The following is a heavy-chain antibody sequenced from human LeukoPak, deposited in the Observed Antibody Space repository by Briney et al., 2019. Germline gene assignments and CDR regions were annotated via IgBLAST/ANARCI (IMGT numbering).Heavy chain of an antibody. J-gene: IGHJ4*02. CDR1: GFTFSHYW. Sequence: PGGSLRLSCEAPGFTFSHYWMHWVRQAPGKGLVWVSRTNTDGSSTSYVDSVKGRFTISRDNAKNTRYLQMNSLRAEDTAMYYCVPTDSSGLDWGQGTLVTVSS. CDR2: TNTDGSST. CDR3: VPTDSSGLD. D-gene: IGHD3-22*01. V-gene: IGHV3-74*01.